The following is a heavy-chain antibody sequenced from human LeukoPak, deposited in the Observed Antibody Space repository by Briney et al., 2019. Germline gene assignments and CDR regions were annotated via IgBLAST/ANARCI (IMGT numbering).Heavy chain of an antibody. V-gene: IGHV3-23*01. J-gene: IGHJ4*02. CDR3: AKDGRSSGWYRSSELY. D-gene: IGHD6-19*01. CDR1: GFTFSSYA. CDR2: ISGSGGST. Sequence: GGSLRLSCAASGFTFSSYAMSWVRQVSGKGLEWVSVISGSGGSTYYADSVKGRFTISRDNSKNTLYLQMNSLRAEDTAVYYCAKDGRSSGWYRSSELYWGQGTLVTVSS.